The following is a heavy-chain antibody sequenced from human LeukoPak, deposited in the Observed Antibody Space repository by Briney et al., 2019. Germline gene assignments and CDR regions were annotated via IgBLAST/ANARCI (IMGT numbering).Heavy chain of an antibody. CDR3: ARFGYVAAVDV. J-gene: IGHJ4*02. V-gene: IGHV3-7*01. CDR1: GFSFSAYW. Sequence: GGSLRLSCAASGFSFSAYWMTWVRQAPGTGLEWVANINPAGSETYYVDPVKGRFSISRDNAKNLVFLQMNSLRAEDTAVYHCARFGYVAAVDVWGQGTPVTVSS. CDR2: INPAGSET. D-gene: IGHD2-15*01.